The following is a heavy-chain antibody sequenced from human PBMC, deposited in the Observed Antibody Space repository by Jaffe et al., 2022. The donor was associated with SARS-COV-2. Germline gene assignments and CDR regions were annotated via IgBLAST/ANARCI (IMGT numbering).Heavy chain of an antibody. J-gene: IGHJ6*02. CDR3: ARDAGRPPYYYYGMDV. V-gene: IGHV3-74*01. CDR2: INSDGTST. Sequence: EVQLVESGGGLVQPGGSLRLSCAASGFTFSSYWIHWVRQVPGKGLVWVSRINSDGTSTSYADSVKGRFTISRDNAKNTLYLQMNSLRVEDTAVYYCARDAGRPPYYYYGMDVWGHGTTVTVSS. CDR1: GFTFSSYW.